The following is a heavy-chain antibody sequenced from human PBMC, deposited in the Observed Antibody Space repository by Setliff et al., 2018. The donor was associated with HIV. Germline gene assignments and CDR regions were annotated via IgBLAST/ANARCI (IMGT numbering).Heavy chain of an antibody. Sequence: GESLRLSCAASGVTLSNSWVNWVRQAPGKGLEWVAHINGDGSQRYHVDSVEGRFSISRDNAKNSVFLQMNSLRVEDTAVYYCVRGHYSGPGWGQGTLVTVSS. J-gene: IGHJ4*02. CDR1: GVTLSNSW. CDR2: INGDGSQR. V-gene: IGHV3-7*03. CDR3: VRGHYSGPG. D-gene: IGHD1-26*01.